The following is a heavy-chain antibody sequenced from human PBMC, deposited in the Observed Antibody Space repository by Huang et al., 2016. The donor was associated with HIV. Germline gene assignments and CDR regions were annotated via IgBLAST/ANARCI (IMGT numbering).Heavy chain of an antibody. Sequence: QVQLVESGGGVVQPGRSLRISCAASGFTFSSYGMHWVRQAPGKGRELVAVRSYEAKTKYYADAVKGRFSNARDNSKTTVYLQLNRLRPEDTAGYYCAKGGSAAAVLDFWGQGTLVTVSS. CDR2: RSYEAKTK. J-gene: IGHJ4*02. V-gene: IGHV3-30*18. D-gene: IGHD6-13*01. CDR3: AKGGSAAAVLDF. CDR1: GFTFSSYG.